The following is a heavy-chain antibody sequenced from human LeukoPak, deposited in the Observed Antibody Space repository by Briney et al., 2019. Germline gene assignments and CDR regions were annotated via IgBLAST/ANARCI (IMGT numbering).Heavy chain of an antibody. J-gene: IGHJ4*02. CDR1: GFTFSSYW. Sequence: GGSLRLSCAASGFTFSSYWMHWVRQAPGKGLVWVSRINSDGSSTIHADSVKGRFTISRDNAKNTLYLQMNSLKASDTAMYYCARQELGGSFDYWGQGTLVTVSS. CDR3: ARQELGGSFDY. V-gene: IGHV3-74*01. CDR2: INSDGSST. D-gene: IGHD1-26*01.